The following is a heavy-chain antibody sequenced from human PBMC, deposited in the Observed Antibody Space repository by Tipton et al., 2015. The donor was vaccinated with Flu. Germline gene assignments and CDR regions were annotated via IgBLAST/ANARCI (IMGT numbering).Heavy chain of an antibody. D-gene: IGHD3-16*02. CDR3: ARVLRPYPDMITFGGVIALYYYYYGMDV. CDR1: GFTFSSYE. J-gene: IGHJ6*02. V-gene: IGHV3-48*03. CDR2: ISSSGSTI. Sequence: SLRLSCAASGFTFSSYEMNWVRQAPGKGLEWVSYISSSGSTIYYADSVKGRFTISRDNAKNSLYLQMNSLRAEDTAVYYCARVLRPYPDMITFGGVIALYYYYYGMDVWGQGTTVTVSS.